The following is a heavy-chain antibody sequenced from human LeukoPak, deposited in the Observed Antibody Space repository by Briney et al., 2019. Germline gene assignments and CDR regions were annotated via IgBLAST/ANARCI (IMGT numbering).Heavy chain of an antibody. D-gene: IGHD6-13*01. Sequence: GGSLRLSCAASGFTFSSYSMNWVRQAPGKGLEWASSISSSSSYIYYADSVKGRFTISRDNAKNSLYLQMNSLRAEDTAVYYCASWGYSSSWTDAFDIWGQGTMVTVSS. CDR2: ISSSSSYI. J-gene: IGHJ3*02. CDR3: ASWGYSSSWTDAFDI. CDR1: GFTFSSYS. V-gene: IGHV3-21*01.